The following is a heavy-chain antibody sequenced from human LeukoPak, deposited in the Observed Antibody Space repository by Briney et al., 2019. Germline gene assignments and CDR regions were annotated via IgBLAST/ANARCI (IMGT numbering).Heavy chain of an antibody. J-gene: IGHJ4*02. CDR1: GFTFSNYW. CDR3: AKDVSARGDITPHFDY. D-gene: IGHD3-10*01. CDR2: ISSDGNNI. Sequence: GGSLRLSCAASGFTFSNYWMHWVRHVPGKGLVWVSRISSDGNNIQYADSVKGRFTISRDNAKNSLYLQINSLRSEDMALYYCAKDVSARGDITPHFDYWGQGTPVTVSS. V-gene: IGHV3-74*01.